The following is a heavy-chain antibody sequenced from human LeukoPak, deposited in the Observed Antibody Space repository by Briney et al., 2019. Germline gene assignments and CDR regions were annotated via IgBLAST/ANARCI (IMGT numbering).Heavy chain of an antibody. V-gene: IGHV1-18*01. CDR3: VFGECSSTSCYPRRDY. CDR2: INVYSGST. D-gene: IGHD2-2*01. Sequence: ASVKVSCKASGYRFTTYGISWMRQAPGQGLEWMAWINVYSGSTEYKADLQGRLTVATETSTTTAYMELRSLRSDDTAVYYCVFGECSSTSCYPRRDYWGHGTLVTVSS. CDR1: GYRFTTYG. J-gene: IGHJ4*01.